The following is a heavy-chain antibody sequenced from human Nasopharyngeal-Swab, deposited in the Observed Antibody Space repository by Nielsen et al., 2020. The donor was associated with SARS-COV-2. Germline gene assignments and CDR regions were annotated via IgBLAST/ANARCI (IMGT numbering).Heavy chain of an antibody. J-gene: IGHJ4*02. CDR2: ISSSSSYI. V-gene: IGHV3-21*01. Sequence: GESLKISCAASGFTFSSYSMNWVRQAPGKGLEWVSSISSSSSYIYYADSVKGRFTISRDNAKNSLYLQMNSLRAEDTAVYYCARDRYYGSGSFDYRGQGTLVTVSS. CDR3: ARDRYYGSGSFDY. D-gene: IGHD3-10*01. CDR1: GFTFSSYS.